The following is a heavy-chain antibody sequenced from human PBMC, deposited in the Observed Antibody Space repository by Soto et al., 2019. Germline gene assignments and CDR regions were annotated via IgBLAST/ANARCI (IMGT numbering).Heavy chain of an antibody. CDR3: ARSFCSRRSCYPSWFDT. D-gene: IGHD2-15*01. V-gene: IGHV1-46*03. Sequence: ASVNVSSKASGYTFTSYYMHWVRQAPGQGLEWMGIINPSGGSTSYAQKFQGRVTMTRDTSTSTVYMELSSLRSEDTAVYYCARSFCSRRSCYPSWFDTWGQGTLVTVSS. CDR2: INPSGGST. J-gene: IGHJ5*02. CDR1: GYTFTSYY.